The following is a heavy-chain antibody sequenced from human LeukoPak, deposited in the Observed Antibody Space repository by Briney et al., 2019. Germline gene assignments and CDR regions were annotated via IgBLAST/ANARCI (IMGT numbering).Heavy chain of an antibody. CDR3: ARGYNNYDNNWSDP. V-gene: IGHV3-74*01. CDR2: INREGSST. J-gene: IGHJ5*02. D-gene: IGHD4-11*01. Sequence: TGGSLRLSCAASGFTFSTYWMHWVRQAPGKGLVWVSQINREGSSTSYADSVKGRFTISRDNAKNTLYLQMNSLRDEDTAVYYCARGYNNYDNNWSDPWGQGTLVTVSS. CDR1: GFTFSTYW.